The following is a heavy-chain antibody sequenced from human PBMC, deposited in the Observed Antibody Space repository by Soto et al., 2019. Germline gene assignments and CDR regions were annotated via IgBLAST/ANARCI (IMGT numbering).Heavy chain of an antibody. D-gene: IGHD2-8*02. CDR1: GGSFSGYY. J-gene: IGHJ4*02. V-gene: IGHV4-34*01. Sequence: SETLSLTCAVYGGSFSGYYWTWIRQPPGTGLEWIGEINHSGSTNYNPSLKSRVTISVDTFKNQFSLKLTSVTAADTAVYYCARDKITGLFDYWGQGTLVTGSS. CDR2: INHSGST. CDR3: ARDKITGLFDY.